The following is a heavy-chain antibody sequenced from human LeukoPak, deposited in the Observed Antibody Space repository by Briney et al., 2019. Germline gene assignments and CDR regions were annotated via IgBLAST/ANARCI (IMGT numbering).Heavy chain of an antibody. CDR2: ITYSGGDT. D-gene: IGHD3-3*01. CDR3: ARERSGYYIFDQ. Sequence: GGSLRLSCAASGFTFSSYWMSWVRQAPGKGLEWVSTITYSGGDTYFADSVKGRFTISRDNSKNTLHLQMNSLRAEDTAIYYCARERSGYYIFDQWGQGTLVTVSS. V-gene: IGHV3-23*01. CDR1: GFTFSSYW. J-gene: IGHJ4*02.